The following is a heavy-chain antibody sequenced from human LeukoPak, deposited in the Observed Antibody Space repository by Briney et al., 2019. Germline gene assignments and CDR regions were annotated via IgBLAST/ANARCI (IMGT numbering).Heavy chain of an antibody. CDR1: GFTFSSDW. V-gene: IGHV3-7*01. CDR2: IKEDGSEK. J-gene: IGHJ4*02. CDR3: ARDLRAQVEHYFDY. Sequence: GGSLRLSCAASGFTFSSDWMTWVRQAPGKGLVWVATIKEDGSEKYYLDSVKGRFTISKDNARNSLYLHMNSLRGEDTAVYFCARDLRAQVEHYFDYWGQGTLVTVSS.